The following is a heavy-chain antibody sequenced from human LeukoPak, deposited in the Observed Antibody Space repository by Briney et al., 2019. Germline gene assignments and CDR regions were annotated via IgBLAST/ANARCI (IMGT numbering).Heavy chain of an antibody. CDR1: GFTFSTYS. J-gene: IGHJ6*03. CDR2: ISSSSSYI. Sequence: GSLRLSCAASGFTFSTYSMNWVRQAPGKGLEWVSSISSSSSYIYYADSVKGRFTISRDNAKKSVYLQMNSLRAEDTAVYYCARAYSERYGLGYYHMDVWGKGTTVTISS. D-gene: IGHD1-26*01. V-gene: IGHV3-21*01. CDR3: ARAYSERYGLGYYHMDV.